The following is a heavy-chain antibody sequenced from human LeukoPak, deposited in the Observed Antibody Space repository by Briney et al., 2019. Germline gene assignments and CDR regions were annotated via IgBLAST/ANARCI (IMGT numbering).Heavy chain of an antibody. CDR2: ISDRSGYI. CDR1: GRGISSYV. V-gene: IGHV3-21*01. Sequence: GGSLRLSCTASGRGISSYVMNWIRQAPGKGLEWVSSISDRSGYIYYAESVRGRFTISRDNANNSVSLHTTSLRDQDTAVYHCATSPWAQGETAAIGPFDPWGQGSLVIVPS. D-gene: IGHD1-26*01. J-gene: IGHJ5*02. CDR3: ATSPWAQGETAAIGPFDP.